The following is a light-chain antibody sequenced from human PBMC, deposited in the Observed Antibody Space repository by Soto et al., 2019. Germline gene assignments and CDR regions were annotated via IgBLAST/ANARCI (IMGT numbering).Light chain of an antibody. CDR1: DSNIGSKY. CDR2: RNN. CDR3: AAWDSSRGGPA. V-gene: IGLV1-47*01. Sequence: QSVLTQPPSASATPGQRVTISCSGSDSNIGSKYVYWYQQLPGTAPKLLMYRNNQRPSGVPDRFSGSKSGTSASLAINGLRSEDEADDYCAAWDSSRGGPAFGGGTKLTVL. J-gene: IGLJ2*01.